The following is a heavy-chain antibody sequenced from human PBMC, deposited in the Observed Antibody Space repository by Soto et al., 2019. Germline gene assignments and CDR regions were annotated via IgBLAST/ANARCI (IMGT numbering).Heavy chain of an antibody. Sequence: GGSLRLSCAASGFTFSSYSMNWVRQAPGKGLEWVSYISSSSSTIYYADSVKGRFTISRDNAKNSLYLQMNSLRAEDTAVYFCARGSSSSWYGEFDYWGQGTLVTGSS. J-gene: IGHJ4*02. CDR1: GFTFSSYS. CDR3: ARGSSSSWYGEFDY. CDR2: ISSSSSTI. V-gene: IGHV3-48*04. D-gene: IGHD6-13*01.